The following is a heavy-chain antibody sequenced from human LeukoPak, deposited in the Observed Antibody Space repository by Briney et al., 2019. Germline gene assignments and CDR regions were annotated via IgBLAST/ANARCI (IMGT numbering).Heavy chain of an antibody. V-gene: IGHV4-59*01. J-gene: IGHJ1*01. CDR2: IYYSGST. Sequence: SETLSLTCTVSGGSISSYYWSWIRQPPGKGLEWIGYIYYSGSTNYNPSLKSRVTISVGTSKNQFSLKLSSVTAADTAVYYCARMTPAYCGGDCYPAYFQHWGQGTLVTVSS. CDR3: ARMTPAYCGGDCYPAYFQH. D-gene: IGHD2-21*02. CDR1: GGSISSYY.